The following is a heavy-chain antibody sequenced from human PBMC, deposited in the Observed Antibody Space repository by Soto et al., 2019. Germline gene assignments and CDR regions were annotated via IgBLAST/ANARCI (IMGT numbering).Heavy chain of an antibody. CDR3: ARDKSITMVPDY. CDR1: GFTVSSNY. Sequence: VGSLRLSCAASGFTVSSNYMSWVRQAPGKGLEWVSVIYSGGSTYYADSVKGRFTISRDNSKNTLYLQMNSLRAEDTAVYYCARDKSITMVPDYWGQGTLVTVSP. V-gene: IGHV3-53*01. J-gene: IGHJ4*02. CDR2: IYSGGST. D-gene: IGHD3-10*01.